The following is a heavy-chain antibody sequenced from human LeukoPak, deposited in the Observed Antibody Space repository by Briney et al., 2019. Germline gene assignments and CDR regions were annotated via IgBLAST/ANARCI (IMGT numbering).Heavy chain of an antibody. CDR3: ARDRTVTKGVRAFDI. D-gene: IGHD4-17*01. CDR1: GGSVSSGGYY. J-gene: IGHJ3*02. Sequence: SETLSLTCTVSGGSVSSGGYYWSWIRQHPGKGLEWIGYIYYSGSTYYNPSLKSRVTISVDTSKNQFSLKLSSVTAADTAVYYCARDRTVTKGVRAFDIWGQGTMVTVSS. V-gene: IGHV4-31*03. CDR2: IYYSGST.